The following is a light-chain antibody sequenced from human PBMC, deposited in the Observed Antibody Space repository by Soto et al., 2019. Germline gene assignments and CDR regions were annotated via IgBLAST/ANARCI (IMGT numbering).Light chain of an antibody. J-gene: IGKJ1*01. CDR2: AAS. V-gene: IGKV1-6*01. CDR3: LQDYNYPWT. CDR1: QGIRND. Sequence: AVQITQWTCSLSASVGDRVTITCRASQGIRNDLGWYQQKPGKAPKLLIYAASSLQSGVPSRFSGSGSGTDFTLTISSLQPEDFATYYCLQDYNYPWTFGQGTKVDSK.